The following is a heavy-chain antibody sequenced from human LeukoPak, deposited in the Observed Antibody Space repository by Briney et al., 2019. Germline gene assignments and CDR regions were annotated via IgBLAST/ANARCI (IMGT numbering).Heavy chain of an antibody. CDR1: GSSFNNHG. CDR2: IRYDGSKK. D-gene: IGHD2-2*01. V-gene: IGHV3-30*02. J-gene: IGHJ3*02. Sequence: AGGSLRLSCAASGSSFNNHGMHWVRQAPGRGLEWVAFIRYDGSKKYYADSVKGRFTISRDNSKNTLYLQVNSLGVEDTAVYYCAKDLCSSSSCYLDIWGQGAMVTVSS. CDR3: AKDLCSSSSCYLDI.